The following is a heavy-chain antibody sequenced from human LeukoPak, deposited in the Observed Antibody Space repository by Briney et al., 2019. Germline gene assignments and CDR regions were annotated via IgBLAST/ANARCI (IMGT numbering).Heavy chain of an antibody. CDR3: AREVKRQGSYYYYYGMDV. V-gene: IGHV1-18*01. Sequence: ASVKVSCKASGYTFTSYGISWVRQAPGQGLEWMGWISAYNGSTNYAQKLQGRVTMTTDTSTSTAYMELRSLRSDDTAVYYCAREVKRQGSYYYYYGMDVWGQGTTVTVSS. CDR1: GYTFTSYG. D-gene: IGHD6-25*01. CDR2: ISAYNGST. J-gene: IGHJ6*02.